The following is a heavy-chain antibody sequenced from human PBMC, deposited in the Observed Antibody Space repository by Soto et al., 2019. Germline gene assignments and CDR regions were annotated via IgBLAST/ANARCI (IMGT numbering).Heavy chain of an antibody. CDR1: GFTFGDYA. J-gene: IGHJ4*02. V-gene: IGHV3-30*04. Sequence: GSLRLSCTASGFTFGDYAMSWFRQAPGKGLEWVARILYDGSKEYYAGPVKGRFTISRDNSKNTLYLQMDSLRVEDTAVYYCAKGLALMADHWGQGTPVTVSS. CDR2: ILYDGSKE. CDR3: AKGLALMADH. D-gene: IGHD2-21*01.